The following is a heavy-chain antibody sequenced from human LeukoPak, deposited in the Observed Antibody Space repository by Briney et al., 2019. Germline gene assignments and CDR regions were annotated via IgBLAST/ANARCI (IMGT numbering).Heavy chain of an antibody. Sequence: ASVNVSCKASGYTFSMYNMHWVRQAPGQGLEWMGIINPSGGTSYAQKLQGRITMTRDTSTSTLYMELSSLRSEDRAVYYCAREGVAGTGLDYWGQGTLVTVSS. V-gene: IGHV1-46*01. CDR1: GYTFSMYN. J-gene: IGHJ4*02. CDR2: INPSGGT. CDR3: AREGVAGTGLDY. D-gene: IGHD6-13*01.